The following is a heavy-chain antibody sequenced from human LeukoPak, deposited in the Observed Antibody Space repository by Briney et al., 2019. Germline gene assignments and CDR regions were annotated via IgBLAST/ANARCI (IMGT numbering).Heavy chain of an antibody. Sequence: SETLSLTCTVSGGSISSSSYYWGWIRQPPGKGLEGLGSIYYSGSTYYNPSLKSRVNISVDTSKNQFSLKLSSVTAADTAVYYCARVTTSVYYYYYMDVWGKGTTVTVSS. CDR2: IYYSGST. CDR1: GGSISSSSYY. D-gene: IGHD4-17*01. V-gene: IGHV4-39*01. J-gene: IGHJ6*03. CDR3: ARVTTSVYYYYYMDV.